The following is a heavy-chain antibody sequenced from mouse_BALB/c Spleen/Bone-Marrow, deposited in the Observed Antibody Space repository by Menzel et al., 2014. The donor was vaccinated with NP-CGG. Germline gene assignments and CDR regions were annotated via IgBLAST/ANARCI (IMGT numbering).Heavy chain of an antibody. Sequence: EVQLQQSGPDLVKPSQSLSLTCTVTGYSITSGYSWHWIRQFPGNNLEWMGYIHYSGSTGYNPSLKSRIPITRDTSKNQFFLQLNSVTTEDTATYYCARRGDRLYAMDYWGQGTSVTVSS. CDR3: ARRGDRLYAMDY. J-gene: IGHJ4*01. CDR2: IHYSGST. CDR1: GYSITSGYS. D-gene: IGHD3-3*01. V-gene: IGHV3-1*02.